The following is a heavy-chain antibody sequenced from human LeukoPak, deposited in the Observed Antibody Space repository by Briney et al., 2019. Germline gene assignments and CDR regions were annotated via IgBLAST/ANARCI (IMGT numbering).Heavy chain of an antibody. CDR1: GLAFSSYG. CDR2: IRYDGSNK. V-gene: IGHV3-30*02. D-gene: IGHD5-24*01. Sequence: GGSLRLSCAASGLAFSSYGMHWVRQAPGKGLERVAFIRYDGSNKYYADSVKGRFTISRDNSKNTLYLQMNSLRAEDTAVYYCAKALMATTYYFDYWGQGTLVTVSS. CDR3: AKALMATTYYFDY. J-gene: IGHJ4*02.